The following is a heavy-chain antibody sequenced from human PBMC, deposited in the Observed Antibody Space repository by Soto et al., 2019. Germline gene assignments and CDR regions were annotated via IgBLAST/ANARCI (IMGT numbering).Heavy chain of an antibody. CDR1: GGTFSSYT. J-gene: IGHJ4*02. Sequence: GASVKVSCKASGGTFSSYTISWVRQAPGQGLEWMGRIIPILGIANYAQKFQGRVTITADKSTSTAYMELSSLRSEDTAVYYCASPGLGYYDSSAYFDYWGQGTLVTVSS. V-gene: IGHV1-69*02. CDR3: ASPGLGYYDSSAYFDY. CDR2: IIPILGIA. D-gene: IGHD3-22*01.